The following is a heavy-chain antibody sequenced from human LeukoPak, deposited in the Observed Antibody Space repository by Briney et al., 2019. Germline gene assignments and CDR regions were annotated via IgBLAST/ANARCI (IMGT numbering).Heavy chain of an antibody. CDR1: GFSFSSYE. V-gene: IGHV4-34*01. J-gene: IGHJ3*02. Sequence: IPGGSLRLSCAASGFSFSSYEMNWVRQAPGKGLEWIGEINHSGSTNYNPSLKSRVTISVDTSKNQFSLKLSSVTAADTAVYYCARVTADAFDIWGQGTMVTVSS. CDR2: INHSGST. CDR3: ARVTADAFDI.